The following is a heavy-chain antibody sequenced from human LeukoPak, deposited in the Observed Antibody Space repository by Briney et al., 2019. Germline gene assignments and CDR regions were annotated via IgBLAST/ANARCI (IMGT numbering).Heavy chain of an antibody. CDR1: GFIFSNYP. D-gene: IGHD3-22*01. CDR3: AREDLTYDSSGYYDNWFDP. CDR2: IWYDGSNK. J-gene: IGHJ5*02. Sequence: GRSLRLSCAASGFIFSNYPMHWVRQAPGKGLEWVAVIWYDGSNKYYADSVKGRFTISRDNSKNTLYLQMNSLRAEDTAVYYCAREDLTYDSSGYYDNWFDPWGQGTLVTVSS. V-gene: IGHV3-33*08.